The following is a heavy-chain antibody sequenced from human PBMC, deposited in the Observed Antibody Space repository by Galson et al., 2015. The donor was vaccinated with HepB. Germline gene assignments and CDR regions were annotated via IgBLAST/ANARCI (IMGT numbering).Heavy chain of an antibody. CDR3: ARAPDYYDSSGRLARAFDI. Sequence: ETLSLTCAVYGGSFTVYYWSWIRQPPGKGLEWIGEINHSGSTNYNPSLKSRVTISVDTSKNQFSLKLSSVTAADTAVYYCARAPDYYDSSGRLARAFDIWGRGTMVTVSS. J-gene: IGHJ3*02. CDR1: GGSFTVYY. V-gene: IGHV4-34*01. CDR2: INHSGST. D-gene: IGHD3-22*01.